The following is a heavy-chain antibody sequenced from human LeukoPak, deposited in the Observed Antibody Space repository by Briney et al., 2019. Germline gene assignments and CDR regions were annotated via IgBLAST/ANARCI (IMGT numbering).Heavy chain of an antibody. CDR2: ISAYDGNT. V-gene: IGHV1-18*01. CDR3: ARVAYSSGWWGTSNRYYYYYMDV. CDR1: GYTFTSYG. D-gene: IGHD6-19*01. J-gene: IGHJ6*03. Sequence: ASVKVSCKASGYTFTSYGISWVRQAPGQGLEWMGWISAYDGNTNCAQKLQGRVTMTTDTSTSTAYMELRSLRSDDTAVYYCARVAYSSGWWGTSNRYYYYYMDVWGKGTTVTVSS.